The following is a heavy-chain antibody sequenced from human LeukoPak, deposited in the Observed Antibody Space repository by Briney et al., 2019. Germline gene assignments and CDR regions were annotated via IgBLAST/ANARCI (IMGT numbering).Heavy chain of an antibody. D-gene: IGHD5-18*01. V-gene: IGHV3-30-3*01. CDR2: ISYDGSNK. Sequence: GGSLRLSCAASGFTFSSYAMHWVRQAPGKGLEWVAVISYDGSNKYYADSVKGRFTISRDNSKNTLYLQMNSLRAEDTAVYYCARAPSTAMVTNYFDYWGQETLVTVSS. CDR1: GFTFSSYA. J-gene: IGHJ4*02. CDR3: ARAPSTAMVTNYFDY.